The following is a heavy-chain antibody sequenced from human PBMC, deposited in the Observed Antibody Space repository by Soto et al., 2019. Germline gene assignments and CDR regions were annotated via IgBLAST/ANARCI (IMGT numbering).Heavy chain of an antibody. V-gene: IGHV3-33*01. Sequence: QVQLVESGGGVVQPGRSLRLSCAASGFTFSSYGMHWVRQAPGKGLEWVAVIWYDGSNKYYADSVKGRFTISRDNSKNTLYLQMNSLRAEDTAVYYCARDGSRTTGTTFLNYWGQGTLVTVSS. CDR2: IWYDGSNK. J-gene: IGHJ4*02. CDR1: GFTFSSYG. CDR3: ARDGSRTTGTTFLNY. D-gene: IGHD1-1*01.